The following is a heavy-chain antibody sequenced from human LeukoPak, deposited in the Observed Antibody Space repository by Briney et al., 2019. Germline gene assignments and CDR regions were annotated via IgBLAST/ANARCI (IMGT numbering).Heavy chain of an antibody. CDR1: RFTLSGSA. D-gene: IGHD3-10*01. CDR2: IRSKANSYAE. J-gene: IGHJ6*04. Sequence: GGSLRLSCAASRFTLSGSAMHWVRQASGKGLEWVGRIRSKANSYAEAYAASLKGRFTISRDDSKNTAYLQMNSLKTEDTAVYYCTGALLWFGELSNYYYYYGMDVWGKGTTVTVSS. V-gene: IGHV3-73*01. CDR3: TGALLWFGELSNYYYYYGMDV.